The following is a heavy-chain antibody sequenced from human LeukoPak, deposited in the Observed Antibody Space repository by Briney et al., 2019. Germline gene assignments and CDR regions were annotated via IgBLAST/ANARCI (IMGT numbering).Heavy chain of an antibody. Sequence: GGSLRLSCAASGFTFSSYSMNWVRQAPGKGLEYVSAISSNGGSTYYANSVKGRFTISRDNSKNTLYLQMGSLRAEDMAVYYCARVGPGVAFDIWGQGTMVTVSS. CDR2: ISSNGGST. CDR3: ARVGPGVAFDI. CDR1: GFTFSSYS. D-gene: IGHD1-14*01. J-gene: IGHJ3*02. V-gene: IGHV3-64*01.